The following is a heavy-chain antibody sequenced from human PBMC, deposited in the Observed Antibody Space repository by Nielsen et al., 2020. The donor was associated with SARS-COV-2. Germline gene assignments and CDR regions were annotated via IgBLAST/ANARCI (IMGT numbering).Heavy chain of an antibody. D-gene: IGHD2-2*01. V-gene: IGHV3-21*01. CDR1: GFTFSSYS. CDR3: ARDIVGYCSSTSCSKVDTAMVPDY. Sequence: GGSLRLSCAASGFTFSSYSMNWVRQAPGKGLEWVSSISSSSSYIYYADSVKGRFTISRDNAKNSLYLQMNSLRAEDTAVYYCARDIVGYCSSTSCSKVDTAMVPDYWGQGTLVTVSS. J-gene: IGHJ4*02. CDR2: ISSSSSYI.